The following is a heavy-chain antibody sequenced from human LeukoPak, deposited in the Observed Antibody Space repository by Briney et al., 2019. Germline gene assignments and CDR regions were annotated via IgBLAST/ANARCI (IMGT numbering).Heavy chain of an antibody. Sequence: SETLSLTCAVSGGSISSGGYSWSWIRQPPGKGLEWIEYIYHSGSAYYNPSLKSRVTISVDRSKNQFSLKLNSVTAADTAVYFCARGGLELDYWGQGTLVTVSS. D-gene: IGHD1-7*01. V-gene: IGHV4-30-2*01. CDR2: IYHSGSA. CDR1: GGSISSGGYS. J-gene: IGHJ4*02. CDR3: ARGGLELDY.